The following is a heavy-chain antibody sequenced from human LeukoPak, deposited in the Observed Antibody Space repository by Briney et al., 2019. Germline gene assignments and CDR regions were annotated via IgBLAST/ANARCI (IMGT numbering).Heavy chain of an antibody. CDR3: ARLYCSSTSCYILSHYYYYYMDV. CDR1: GFTFSSYS. CDR2: ISSSSSTI. J-gene: IGHJ6*03. D-gene: IGHD2-2*02. Sequence: GGSLRLCCAASGFTFSSYSMNWVRQAPGKGLEWVSYISSSSSTIYYADSVKGRFTISRDNAKNSLYLQMNSLRAEDTAVYYCARLYCSSTSCYILSHYYYYYMDVWGKGTTVTVSS. V-gene: IGHV3-48*01.